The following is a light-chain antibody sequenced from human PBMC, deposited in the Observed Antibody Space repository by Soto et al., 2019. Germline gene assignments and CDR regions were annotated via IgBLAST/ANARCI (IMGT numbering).Light chain of an antibody. CDR1: QSISSW. V-gene: IGKV1-5*03. Sequence: DSQMTQYPSTLSASIGDRVTITCRAGQSISSWLAWYQQKPGKAPKLLFSKASTLQSGVPPRFSGSGSGTEFALTISSLQPDDFATYYCQQYESYPMTFGGGTKVEIK. J-gene: IGKJ4*01. CDR3: QQYESYPMT. CDR2: KAS.